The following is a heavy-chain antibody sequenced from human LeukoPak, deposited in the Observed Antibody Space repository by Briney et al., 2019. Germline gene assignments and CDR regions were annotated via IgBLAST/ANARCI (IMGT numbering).Heavy chain of an antibody. V-gene: IGHV3-30*02. Sequence: GGSLRLSCAASGFTFSSYGMHWVRQAPGKGLEWVAFIRYDGSNKYYADSVKGRFTISRDNAKNSLYLQMNSLRAEDTAVYYCAREKKGGGAFDVWGQGTMVTVSS. J-gene: IGHJ3*01. CDR2: IRYDGSNK. D-gene: IGHD3-16*01. CDR1: GFTFSSYG. CDR3: AREKKGGGAFDV.